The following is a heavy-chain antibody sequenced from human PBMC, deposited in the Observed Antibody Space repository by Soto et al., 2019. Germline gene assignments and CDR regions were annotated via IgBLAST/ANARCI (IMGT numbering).Heavy chain of an antibody. D-gene: IGHD6-13*01. J-gene: IGHJ4*02. CDR2: FWSTGAT. CDR3: ARRPLAYFDY. Sequence: AXXTLSLPFTVSGGSISSGGYSWDWLRQSPGKGLEWIGCFWSTGATYYNPSLKGRLTISLDTSKNQFSLNLNSVTAADTAVYFCARRPLAYFDYWGRGTQVTAPQ. CDR1: GGSISSGGYS. V-gene: IGHV4-39*01.